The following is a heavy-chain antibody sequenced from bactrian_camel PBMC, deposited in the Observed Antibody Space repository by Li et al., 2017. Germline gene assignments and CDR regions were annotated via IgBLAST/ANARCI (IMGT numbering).Heavy chain of an antibody. CDR3: AAYPEWRPLIDDGGAPGEIGFDH. D-gene: IGHD1*01. J-gene: IGHJ4*01. Sequence: VQLVESGGGSVQAGGSMRLSCGASGSIYGDACVGWLRQAPGKEREGVAAIDSDGIASYADSVKGRFTVSRDNANNTVNLMMNSLKPEDSAMYYCAAYPEWRPLIDDGGAPGEIGFDHWGQGTQVTVS. CDR1: GSIYGDAC. V-gene: IGHV3S53*01. CDR2: IDSDGIA.